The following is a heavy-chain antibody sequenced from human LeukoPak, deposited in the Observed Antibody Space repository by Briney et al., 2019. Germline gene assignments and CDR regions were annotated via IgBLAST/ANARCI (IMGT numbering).Heavy chain of an antibody. CDR1: GGTFSSYA. J-gene: IGHJ3*02. D-gene: IGHD3-10*01. V-gene: IGHV1-69*13. Sequence: ASVKVSCKASGGTFSSYAISWVRQAPGQGLEWMGGIIPIFGTANYAQKFQGRVTITADESTSTAYMELSSLRSEDTAVYYCARGWVWFGYRDAFDIWGQGTMVTVSS. CDR3: ARGWVWFGYRDAFDI. CDR2: IIPIFGTA.